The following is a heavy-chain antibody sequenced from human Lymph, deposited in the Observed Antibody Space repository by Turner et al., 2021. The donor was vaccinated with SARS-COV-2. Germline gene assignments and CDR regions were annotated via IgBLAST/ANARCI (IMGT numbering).Heavy chain of an antibody. CDR3: ARQGWLRGYFDY. CDR1: GGTVTISSYY. Sequence: QVQLQESGPGLVKPSETLSLTCTVPGGTVTISSYYWGWIRQPPGKGLEWIGNIYSSWSTYYNPSLNSRVTISVDTSKNQFSLKLSSVTAADTAVYYCARQGWLRGYFDYWSQGTLVTVSS. D-gene: IGHD5-18*01. V-gene: IGHV4-39*01. CDR2: IYSSWST. J-gene: IGHJ4*02.